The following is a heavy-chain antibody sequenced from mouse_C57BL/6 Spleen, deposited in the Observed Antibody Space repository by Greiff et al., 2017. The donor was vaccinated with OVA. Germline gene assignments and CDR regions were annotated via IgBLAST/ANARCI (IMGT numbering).Heavy chain of an antibody. CDR1: GFTFSSYA. CDR2: ISDGGGYT. Sequence: EVKLMESGGGLVKPGGSLKLSCAASGFTFSSYALSWVRQTPEKRLEWVATISDGGGYTYYPANVKGRFTISRDNAKNNLYLQMRHLTAEDTAMYYCAREEHFDYWGQGTTLTVSS. J-gene: IGHJ2*01. CDR3: AREEHFDY. V-gene: IGHV5-4*01.